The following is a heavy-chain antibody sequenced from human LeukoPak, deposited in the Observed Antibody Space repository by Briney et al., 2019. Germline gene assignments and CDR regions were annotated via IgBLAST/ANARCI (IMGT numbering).Heavy chain of an antibody. CDR1: GFTFSSYG. CDR3: ANCQSGHDAFDI. J-gene: IGHJ3*02. Sequence: PGGSLRLSCAASGFTFSSYGMHWVRQAPGKGLEWVVFIRYDGGNKYYADSVKGRFTISRDNSKNTLYLQMNSLRAEDTAVYYCANCQSGHDAFDIWGQGTMVTVSS. D-gene: IGHD3-3*01. CDR2: IRYDGGNK. V-gene: IGHV3-30*02.